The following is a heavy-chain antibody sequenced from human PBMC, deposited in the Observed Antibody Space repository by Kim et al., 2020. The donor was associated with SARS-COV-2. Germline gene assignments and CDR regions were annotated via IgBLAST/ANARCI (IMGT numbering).Heavy chain of an antibody. J-gene: IGHJ2*01. V-gene: IGHV4-59*01. D-gene: IGHD2-15*01. CDR3: ARDKGPSGNWDFDL. Sequence: NPSLKSRVTISVDTSKNQFSLKLSSVTAADTAVYYCARDKGPSGNWDFDLWGRGTLVTVSS.